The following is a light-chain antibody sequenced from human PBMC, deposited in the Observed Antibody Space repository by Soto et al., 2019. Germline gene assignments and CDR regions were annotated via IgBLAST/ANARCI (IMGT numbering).Light chain of an antibody. CDR2: WAS. J-gene: IGKJ2*01. Sequence: DIVMTQSPDSLAVSLGERATINCKSSQRVLYSSNNKNYLAWYQQKPGQHPKLLIYWASTRESGVPDRFSGSGSGTEFTLTISSLQAEDVSVYYCQQYYSTPYTFGQGTKLEIK. CDR3: QQYYSTPYT. V-gene: IGKV4-1*01. CDR1: QRVLYSSNNKNY.